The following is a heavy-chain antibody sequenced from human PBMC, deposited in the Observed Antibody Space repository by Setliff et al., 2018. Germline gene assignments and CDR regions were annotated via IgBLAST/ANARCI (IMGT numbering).Heavy chain of an antibody. D-gene: IGHD3-3*01. CDR1: GFTFTNAW. Sequence: PGGSLRLSCAASGFTFTNAWMSWVRQAPGKGLEWVGRVKSKSGGGTIDYAAPVEGRFTISRDDSRNTLSLQMNSLKTEDTAVYYCTREASVDFWSGYPYYYYMDVWGKGTTVTVSS. J-gene: IGHJ6*03. CDR3: TREASVDFWSGYPYYYYMDV. CDR2: VKSKSGGGTI. V-gene: IGHV3-15*01.